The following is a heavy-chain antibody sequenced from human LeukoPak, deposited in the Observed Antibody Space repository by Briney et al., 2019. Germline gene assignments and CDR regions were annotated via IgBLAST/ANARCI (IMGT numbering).Heavy chain of an antibody. D-gene: IGHD3-22*01. CDR1: GGTFSSYA. CDR2: IIPIFGTA. V-gene: IGHV1-69*05. CDR3: ARDRGYYDSSGYYDNDY. Sequence: SVKVSCKASGGTFSSYAISWVRQAPGQGLEWMGGIIPIFGTANYAQKFQGRVTITTDESTSTAYMELSSLRSEDTAVYYCARDRGYYDSSGYYDNDYWGQGTLVTVSS. J-gene: IGHJ4*02.